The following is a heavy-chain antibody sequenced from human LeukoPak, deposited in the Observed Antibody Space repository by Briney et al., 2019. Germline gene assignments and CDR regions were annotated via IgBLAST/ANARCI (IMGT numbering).Heavy chain of an antibody. J-gene: IGHJ4*02. CDR2: IIPIFGTA. CDR1: GGTFSSYA. Sequence: ASVKVSCKASGGTFSSYAISWVRQAPGQGLEWMGGIIPIFGTANYAQKFQGRVTITTDESTSTAYMELSSLRSEDTAVYYCARAVSSGYYPYYFDYWGQGTLVTVSS. CDR3: ARAVSSGYYPYYFDY. V-gene: IGHV1-69*05. D-gene: IGHD3-22*01.